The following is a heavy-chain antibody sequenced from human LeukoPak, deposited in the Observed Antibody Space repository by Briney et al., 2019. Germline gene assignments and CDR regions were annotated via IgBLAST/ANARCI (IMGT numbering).Heavy chain of an antibody. CDR2: ISYDGSNK. V-gene: IGHV3-30*18. CDR1: GFTLSSYG. Sequence: PGGSLRLSCAASGFTLSSYGMHWVRQAPGKGLEWVAVISYDGSNKYYADSVKGRFTISRDNSKNTLYLQMNSLRAEDTAVYYCAKDLDYGALGYYYYGMDVWGQGTTVTVSS. CDR3: AKDLDYGALGYYYYGMDV. D-gene: IGHD4-17*01. J-gene: IGHJ6*02.